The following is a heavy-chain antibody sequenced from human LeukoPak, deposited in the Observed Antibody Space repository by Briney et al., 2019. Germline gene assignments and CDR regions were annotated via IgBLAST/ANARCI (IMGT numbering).Heavy chain of an antibody. D-gene: IGHD5-12*01. CDR1: GFTFSSYG. CDR2: ISGSASST. V-gene: IGHV3-21*01. Sequence: PGGSLRLSCAASGFTFSSYGMSWVRQAPGKGLEWVTAISGSASSTYYADSVKGRFTISRDNAKNSLYLQMNSLRAEDTAVYYCARVEKWLRFLVYWGQGTLVTVSS. J-gene: IGHJ4*02. CDR3: ARVEKWLRFLVY.